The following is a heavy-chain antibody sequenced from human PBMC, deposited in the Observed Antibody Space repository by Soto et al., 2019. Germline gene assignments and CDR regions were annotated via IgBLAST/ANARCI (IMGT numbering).Heavy chain of an antibody. V-gene: IGHV3-23*01. J-gene: IGHJ4*02. CDR3: AKDRNLDLYYDFWSGSAYFDY. CDR1: GFTFSSNA. D-gene: IGHD3-3*01. CDR2: ISGSGGST. Sequence: SLRLSCAASGFTFSSNAMSWVRQAPGKGLEWVSAISGSGGSTYYADSVKGRFTISRDNSKSTLYLQMNSLRAEDTAVYYCAKDRNLDLYYDFWSGSAYFDYWGQGTLVTVSS.